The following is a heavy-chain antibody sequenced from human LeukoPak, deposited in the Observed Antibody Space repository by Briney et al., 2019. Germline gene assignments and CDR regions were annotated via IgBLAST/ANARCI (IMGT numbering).Heavy chain of an antibody. D-gene: IGHD3-10*01. CDR1: GGSISSDGYY. CDR3: ARDRGVSALYYYGMDV. CDR2: IYYSGST. Sequence: SETLSLTCTVSGGSISSDGYYWSWIRQHPGKGLEWIGYIYYSGSTYYNPSLKSRVTISVDTSKNQFSLKLSSVTAADTAVYYCARDRGVSALYYYGMDVWGQGTTVTVSS. V-gene: IGHV4-31*03. J-gene: IGHJ6*02.